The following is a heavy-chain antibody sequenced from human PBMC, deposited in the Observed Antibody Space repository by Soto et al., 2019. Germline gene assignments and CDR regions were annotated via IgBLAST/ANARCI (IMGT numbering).Heavy chain of an antibody. CDR3: AKGISSGSPPGYFQH. V-gene: IGHV3-9*01. J-gene: IGHJ1*01. Sequence: LRLSCAASGFTFDDYAMHWVRQGPGKGLEWVSGITWNSGSIDYADSVKGRFTISRDNAKNSLYLQMNSLRAEDTALYYCAKGISSGSPPGYFQHWGQGTLVTVSS. D-gene: IGHD3-22*01. CDR1: GFTFDDYA. CDR2: ITWNSGSI.